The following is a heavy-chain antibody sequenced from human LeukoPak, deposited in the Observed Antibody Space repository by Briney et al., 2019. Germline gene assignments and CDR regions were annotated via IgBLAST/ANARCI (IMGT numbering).Heavy chain of an antibody. CDR1: GYSFTSYW. J-gene: IGHJ5*02. CDR2: IYPGDSYT. V-gene: IGHV5-51*01. CDR3: ASSALSSSGGGFFDP. D-gene: IGHD6-6*01. Sequence: GESLKISCKGSGYSFTSYWIGWVRQMPGKGLEWMGIIYPGDSYTRYSPSFQGQVTISADKSISTAYLQWSSLKASDTAMYYCASSALSSSGGGFFDPWGQGTLVTVSS.